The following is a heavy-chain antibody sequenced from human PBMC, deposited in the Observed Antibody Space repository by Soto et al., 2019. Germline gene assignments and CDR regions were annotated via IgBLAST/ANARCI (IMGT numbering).Heavy chain of an antibody. V-gene: IGHV1-3*01. J-gene: IGHJ4*02. CDR1: GYTFTRYP. D-gene: IGHD2-15*01. CDR2: INAGNGNT. Sequence: QVQLVQIGAEVRMPGASVKVSCKTSGYTFTRYPIHWVRQAPGQRPEWMAWINAGNGNTKYSQKFQGRLTVTSDTSAITVYMELNSLTSEDTGVYYCATGDQGGTSNWGQGTLVTVSS. CDR3: ATGDQGGTSN.